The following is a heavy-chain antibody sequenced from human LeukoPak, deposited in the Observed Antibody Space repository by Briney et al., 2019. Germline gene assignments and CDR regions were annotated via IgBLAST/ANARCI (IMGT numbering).Heavy chain of an antibody. V-gene: IGHV1-8*01. CDR2: MNPNSGNT. J-gene: IGHJ6*03. Sequence: ASVKVSCKASGYTFTSYDINWVRQATGQGLEWMGWMNPNSGNTGYAQKFQGRVTMTRNTSISTAYMELSSLRSEDTAVYYCAREGLYSSSWYYYYYYMDVWGKGTTVTISS. D-gene: IGHD6-13*01. CDR1: GYTFTSYD. CDR3: AREGLYSSSWYYYYYYMDV.